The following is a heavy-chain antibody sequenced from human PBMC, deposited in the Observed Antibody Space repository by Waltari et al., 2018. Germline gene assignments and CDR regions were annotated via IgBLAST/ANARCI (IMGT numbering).Heavy chain of an antibody. D-gene: IGHD6-13*01. Sequence: QLQLQESGPGLVKPSETLSLTCTVSGGSISSSSYYWGWIRQPPGKGLEWIGSIYYSGSTYYSPALKCRVTIPVDTSKNQFSLKLSSVTAADTAVYYCARSRPGYFQHWGQGTLVTVSS. J-gene: IGHJ1*01. CDR2: IYYSGST. CDR1: GGSISSSSYY. CDR3: ARSRPGYFQH. V-gene: IGHV4-39*07.